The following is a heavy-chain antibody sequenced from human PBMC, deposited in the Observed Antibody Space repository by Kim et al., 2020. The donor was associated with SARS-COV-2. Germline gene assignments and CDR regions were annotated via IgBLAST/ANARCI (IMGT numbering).Heavy chain of an antibody. Sequence: SETLSLTCSVSGDSFRNYYWHWIRQPPGKGLEWISYIHHSGNSDYTPSLMNRVPIPVDTSKNQFSLKLTSVTAAETAVYYCARVPSTPGYIYGAFDILG. J-gene: IGHJ3*02. V-gene: IGHV4-59*01. CDR2: IHHSGNS. CDR1: GDSFRNYY. CDR3: ARVPSTPGYIYGAFDI. D-gene: IGHD1-1*01.